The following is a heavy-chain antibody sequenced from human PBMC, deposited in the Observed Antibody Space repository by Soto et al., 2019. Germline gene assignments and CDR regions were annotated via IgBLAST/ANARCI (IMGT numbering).Heavy chain of an antibody. Sequence: GGSLRLSCAASGFTFSGSAMHWVRQASGKGLEWVGRIRSKANSYATAYAASVKGRFTISRDDSKNTAYLQMNSLKTEDTAVYYCTRVRDLWFGVTIYYFDYWGQGTLVTVSS. CDR2: IRSKANSYAT. J-gene: IGHJ4*02. CDR1: GFTFSGSA. D-gene: IGHD3-10*01. CDR3: TRVRDLWFGVTIYYFDY. V-gene: IGHV3-73*01.